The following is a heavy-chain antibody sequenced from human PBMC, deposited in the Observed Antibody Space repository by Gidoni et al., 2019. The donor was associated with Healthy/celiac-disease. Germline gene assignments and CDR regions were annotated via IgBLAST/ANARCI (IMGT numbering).Heavy chain of an antibody. CDR2: ISGGGGST. Sequence: VQLLESGGRLVQPGGSLRPSCAASGFTFSSYAMSWVRQAPGKGLEWVSAISGGGGSTYYADSVKGRFTISRDNSKNTLYLQMNSLRAEDTAVYYCAKDNPYGSGSYYYWGQGTLVTVSS. V-gene: IGHV3-23*01. CDR1: GFTFSSYA. CDR3: AKDNPYGSGSYYY. J-gene: IGHJ4*02. D-gene: IGHD3-10*01.